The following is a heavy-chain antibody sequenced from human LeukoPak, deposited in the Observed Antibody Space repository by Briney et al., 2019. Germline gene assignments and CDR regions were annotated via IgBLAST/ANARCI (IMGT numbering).Heavy chain of an antibody. CDR2: MYYTGTT. CDR1: GGSISSSSYY. V-gene: IGHV4-39*07. D-gene: IGHD3-9*01. CDR3: ASTSLLRYSAQFDY. J-gene: IGHJ4*02. Sequence: PSETLSLTCTVSGGSISSSSYYWGWIRQPPGKGLEWMGSMYYTGTTYYNPSLKSRVTISVDTSKNQFSLKLSSVTAADTAMYYCASTSLLRYSAQFDYWGQGTLVTVSS.